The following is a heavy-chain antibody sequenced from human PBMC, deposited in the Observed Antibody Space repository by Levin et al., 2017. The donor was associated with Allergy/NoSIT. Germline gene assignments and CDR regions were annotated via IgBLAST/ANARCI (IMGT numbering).Heavy chain of an antibody. CDR2: ISGSGGNT. D-gene: IGHD4-23*01. CDR3: AKDAVSGNSRWDAFDI. V-gene: IGHV3-23*01. Sequence: GGSLRLSCAASGFTFRNYAMSWVRQAPGKGLEWVSAISGSGGNTYYADSVKGRFTISRDNSKNTLHLQMNSLRAEDTAIYYCAKDAVSGNSRWDAFDIWGQGTMVTVSS. J-gene: IGHJ3*02. CDR1: GFTFRNYA.